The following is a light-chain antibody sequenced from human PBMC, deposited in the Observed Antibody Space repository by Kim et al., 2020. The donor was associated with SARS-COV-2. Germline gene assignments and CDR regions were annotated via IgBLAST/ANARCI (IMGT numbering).Light chain of an antibody. CDR3: QQTYETPWT. Sequence: SSLGDRVTITCRASQTIKNYLNWYQQKPGKAPKLLIYATSIFQSGVPSRFSGSGSETDFTLTISSLQPDDFATYYCQQTYETPWTFGQGTKVDIK. CDR2: ATS. CDR1: QTIKNY. J-gene: IGKJ1*01. V-gene: IGKV1-39*01.